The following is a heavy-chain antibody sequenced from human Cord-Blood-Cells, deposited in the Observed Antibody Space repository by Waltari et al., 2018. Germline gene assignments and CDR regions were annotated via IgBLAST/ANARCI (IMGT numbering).Heavy chain of an antibody. CDR2: ICSSSSYI. J-gene: IGHJ4*02. V-gene: IGHV3-21*01. Sequence: EVQLVESGGGLVKPGGSLRLSCAASGFTFSSSSMNWVRQAPGKGLEGLPAICSSSSYIYYAGTVKCRLTIAGADAKSALYRQSDSLRAEYTAVDDCARESDSSGWYYFDYWGQGTLVTVSS. CDR3: ARESDSSGWYYFDY. CDR1: GFTFSSSS. D-gene: IGHD6-19*01.